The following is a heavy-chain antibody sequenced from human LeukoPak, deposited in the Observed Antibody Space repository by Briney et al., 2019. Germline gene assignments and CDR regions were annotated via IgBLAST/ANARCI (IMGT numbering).Heavy chain of an antibody. CDR2: IYPRDSDT. Sequence: GESLKISCKGSGYSFTRYWIGWVRQMPGKGLEWMGIIYPRDSDTRYSPSFQGQVTISADKSISTAYLQWSRLKASDTAMYYCARLDCSTSCCPRDAFDIWGQGTMVSVSS. D-gene: IGHD2-2*01. J-gene: IGHJ3*02. CDR1: GYSFTRYW. CDR3: ARLDCSTSCCPRDAFDI. V-gene: IGHV5-51*01.